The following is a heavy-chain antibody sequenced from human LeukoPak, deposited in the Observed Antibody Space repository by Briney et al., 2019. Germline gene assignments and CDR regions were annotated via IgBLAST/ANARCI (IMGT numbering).Heavy chain of an antibody. V-gene: IGHV1-2*02. D-gene: IGHD3-3*01. J-gene: IGHJ4*02. Sequence: GASVKVSCKASGYTFIDYYIHWVRQAPGQGLEWMGWINPNSGGTNYAQKFQGRVTMTRDTSISTAYMELSRLRSDDTAVYYCARRYYDFWSGYKAIDYWGQGTLVTVSS. CDR3: ARRYYDFWSGYKAIDY. CDR1: GYTFIDYY. CDR2: INPNSGGT.